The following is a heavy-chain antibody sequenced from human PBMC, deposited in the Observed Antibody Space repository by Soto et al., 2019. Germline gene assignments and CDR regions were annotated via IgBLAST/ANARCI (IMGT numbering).Heavy chain of an antibody. CDR1: GGSISSYY. CDR2: IYYSGST. CDR3: SGAQLGHAFGI. J-gene: IGHJ3*02. Sequence: QVQLQESGPGLVKPSETLSLTCTVSGGSISSYYWSWIRQPPGKGLEWIGYIYYSGSTNYNPSLKGRVTISVDTSKDPFSLKLSSVTAADKGVDYCSGAQLGHAFGIWGQGTMVTVSS. V-gene: IGHV4-59*01. D-gene: IGHD2-2*01.